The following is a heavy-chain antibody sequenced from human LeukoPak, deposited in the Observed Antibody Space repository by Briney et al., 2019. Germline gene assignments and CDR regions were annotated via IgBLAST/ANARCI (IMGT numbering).Heavy chain of an antibody. CDR2: ISPGSDFT. V-gene: IGHV3-21*06. D-gene: IGHD3-22*01. Sequence: PGGSLRLSCAASGFFFGDFGMNWVRQSPGKGLEWVSSISPGSDFTHYADSMKGRFTISRDNAKSSLYLQMNSLRADDTAVYYCARGDSAPYFLPSRLPYWGQGILVTVSS. CDR1: GFFFGDFG. J-gene: IGHJ4*02. CDR3: ARGDSAPYFLPSRLPY.